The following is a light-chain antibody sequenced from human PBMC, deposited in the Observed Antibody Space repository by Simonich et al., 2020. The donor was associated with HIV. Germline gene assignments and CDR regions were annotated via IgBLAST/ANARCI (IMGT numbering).Light chain of an antibody. V-gene: IGKV1-6*01. CDR2: AVF. CDR1: QGIRND. J-gene: IGKJ1*01. CDR3: QQYDNLPWT. Sequence: AIQMTQSPSSLSASVGDRVTITCRASQGIRNDLGWYQQKPGKAPKLLIYAVFSLQSGVPSRFSGSGSGTDFTFTISSLQPEDIATYYCQQYDNLPWTFGQGTKVEIK.